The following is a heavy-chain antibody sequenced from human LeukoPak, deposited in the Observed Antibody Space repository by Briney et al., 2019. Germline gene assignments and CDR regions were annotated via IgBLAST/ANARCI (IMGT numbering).Heavy chain of an antibody. D-gene: IGHD6-19*01. CDR2: INHSGST. CDR1: GGSFSGYY. V-gene: IGHV4-34*01. CDR3: ARGPDSSGLTRFDY. Sequence: SETLSPTCAVYGGSFSGYYWSWIRQPPGKGLEWIGEINHSGSTNYNPSLKSRVTISVDTSKNQFSLKLSSVTAADTAVYYCARGPDSSGLTRFDYWGQGTLVTVSS. J-gene: IGHJ4*02.